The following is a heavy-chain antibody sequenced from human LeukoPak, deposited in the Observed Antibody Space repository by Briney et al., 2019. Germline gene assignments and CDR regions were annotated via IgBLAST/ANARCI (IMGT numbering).Heavy chain of an antibody. CDR3: ARHVAAAGTGFDY. Sequence: GRSLRLSCAASGFTFSSYGMHWVRQAPGKGLEWVAVIWYDGSNKYYADSVKGRFTISRDNAKNSLYLQMNSLRAEDTAVYYCARHVAAAGTGFDYWGQGTLVTVSS. CDR1: GFTFSSYG. V-gene: IGHV3-33*01. D-gene: IGHD6-13*01. J-gene: IGHJ4*02. CDR2: IWYDGSNK.